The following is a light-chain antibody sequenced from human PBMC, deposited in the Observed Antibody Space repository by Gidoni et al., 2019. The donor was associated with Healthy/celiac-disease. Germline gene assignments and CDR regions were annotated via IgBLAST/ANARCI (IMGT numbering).Light chain of an antibody. V-gene: IGKV1D-13*01. Sequence: AIQLTQSPSSLSASVGDRVTITCRASQGISSALAWYQQKPGKAPKLLIYDASSLESGVPSRFSGSGSGTDFTLTISSLQPEDFATYYCQQFNNYPRLLTFXGXTKVEIK. CDR1: QGISSA. J-gene: IGKJ4*01. CDR2: DAS. CDR3: QQFNNYPRLLT.